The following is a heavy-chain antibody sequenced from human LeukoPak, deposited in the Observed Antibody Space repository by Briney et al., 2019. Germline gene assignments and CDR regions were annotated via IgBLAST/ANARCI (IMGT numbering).Heavy chain of an antibody. J-gene: IGHJ4*02. Sequence: PSETLSLTCNGGSISSSSHYWGWIRQPPGKGLEWIGSIYYSGSTYYNPSLKSRVTISVDTSKNQFSLKLSSVTAADTAVYYCARASHDYGDYSHFDYWGQGTLVTVSS. CDR2: IYYSGST. D-gene: IGHD4-17*01. V-gene: IGHV4-39*07. CDR3: ARASHDYGDYSHFDY. CDR1: GSISSSSHY.